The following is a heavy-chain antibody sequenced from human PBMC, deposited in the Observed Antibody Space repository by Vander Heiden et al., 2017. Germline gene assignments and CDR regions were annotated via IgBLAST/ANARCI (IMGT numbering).Heavy chain of an antibody. J-gene: IGHJ4*02. Sequence: EVQLVESGGGLVQPGRSLRLSCAASGFTFDDYARHWVRQAPGKGREWVAGISWNSGSIGYADSVKGRFTISRDNAKNSLYLQMNSLRAEDTALYYCAKVIGGGGGIFDYWGQGTLVTVSS. CDR1: GFTFDDYA. CDR3: AKVIGGGGGIFDY. D-gene: IGHD3-16*01. CDR2: ISWNSGSI. V-gene: IGHV3-9*01.